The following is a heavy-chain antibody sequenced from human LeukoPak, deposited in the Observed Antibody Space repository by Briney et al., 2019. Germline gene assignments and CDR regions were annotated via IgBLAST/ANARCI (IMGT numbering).Heavy chain of an antibody. J-gene: IGHJ4*02. V-gene: IGHV4-59*01. D-gene: IGHD7-27*01. Sequence: SETLSLTCTVSGRSLSSYYWSWVRQPPGKGLEWIGYIYYSGSTNYNPSLKSRVTISVDTSKNQFSLKLSSVTAADTAVYYCARERRNKLGIDFGYYFDYWGQGTLVTVSS. CDR2: IYYSGST. CDR3: ARERRNKLGIDFGYYFDY. CDR1: GRSLSSYY.